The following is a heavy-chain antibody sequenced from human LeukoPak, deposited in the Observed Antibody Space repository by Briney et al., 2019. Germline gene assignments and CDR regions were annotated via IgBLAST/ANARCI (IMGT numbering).Heavy chain of an antibody. CDR1: GYSFTSYW. CDR3: ARLSPLGYSSGWYGGEYYFDY. Sequence: KTGESLKISCKGSGYSFTSYWIGWVRQMPGKGLEWMGIIYPGDSDTRYSPSFQGQVTISADKSISTAYLQWSSLKASDTAMYYCARLSPLGYSSGWYGGEYYFDYWGQGTLVTVSS. D-gene: IGHD6-19*01. CDR2: IYPGDSDT. V-gene: IGHV5-51*01. J-gene: IGHJ4*02.